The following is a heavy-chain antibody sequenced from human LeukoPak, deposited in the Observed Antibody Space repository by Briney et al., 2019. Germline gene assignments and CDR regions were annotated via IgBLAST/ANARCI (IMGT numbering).Heavy chain of an antibody. CDR1: GFTFGSYA. D-gene: IGHD4-17*01. CDR3: ARGRTVTTVDYYYGMDV. J-gene: IGHJ6*02. Sequence: GGSLRLSCAASGFTFGSYAMHWVRQAPGKGLEWVAVISYDGSNKYYADSVKGRFTISRDNSKNTPYLQMNSLRAEDTAVYYCARGRTVTTVDYYYGMDVWGQGTTVTVSS. V-gene: IGHV3-30-3*01. CDR2: ISYDGSNK.